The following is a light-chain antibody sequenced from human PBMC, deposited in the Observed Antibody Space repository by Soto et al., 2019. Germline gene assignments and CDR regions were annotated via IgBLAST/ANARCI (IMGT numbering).Light chain of an antibody. CDR3: QQYYSYPYN. V-gene: IGKV1-8*01. CDR2: AAS. CDR1: QGISSY. J-gene: IGKJ2*01. Sequence: AIRMTQSPSSFSASTGDRVTITCRARQGISSYLAWYQQKPGKAPKLLIYAASTLQSGVPSRFSGSGSGTDFTLTISCLQSEDFATYDCQQYYSYPYNFGQGTKLEIK.